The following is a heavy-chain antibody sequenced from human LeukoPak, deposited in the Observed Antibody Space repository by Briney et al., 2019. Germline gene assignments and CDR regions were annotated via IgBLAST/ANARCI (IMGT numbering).Heavy chain of an antibody. CDR2: ISQSGSA. V-gene: IGHV4-34*01. CDR3: ARVISLRIGYLQQPVRHHMDV. D-gene: IGHD3-22*01. Sequence: SETLSLTCAVYGGSFNGYYWTWIRQSPGKGLEWIGEISQSGSATYSPSLKSRVLISMDMSKNQFSLKLTSVTAADTGVCYCARVISLRIGYLQQPVRHHMDVWGKGTTVIVSS. J-gene: IGHJ6*03. CDR1: GGSFNGYY.